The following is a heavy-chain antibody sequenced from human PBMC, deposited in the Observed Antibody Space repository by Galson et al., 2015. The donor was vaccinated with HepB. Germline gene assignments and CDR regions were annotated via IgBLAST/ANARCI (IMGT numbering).Heavy chain of an antibody. CDR3: MKGGPDDILDY. V-gene: IGHV3-23*01. Sequence: QAPGKGLEWLSVITAAGSTTDYADSVKGPVTISRDISKNTLYVQMNSLRADNTAHYYCMKGGPDDILDYWGQGTLVTVSA. CDR2: ITAAGSTT. J-gene: IGHJ4*02. D-gene: IGHD3-16*01.